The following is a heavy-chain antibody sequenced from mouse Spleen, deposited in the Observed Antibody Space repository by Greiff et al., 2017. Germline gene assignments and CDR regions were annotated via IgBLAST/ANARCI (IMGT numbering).Heavy chain of an antibody. V-gene: IGHV3-8*02. CDR2: ISYSGST. Sequence: EVQRVESGPSLVKPSQTLSLTCSVTGDSITSGYWNWIRKFPGNKLEYMGYISYSGSTYYNPSLKSRISITRDTSKNQYYLQLNSVTTEDTATYYSARRQLTGYAMDYWGQGTSVTVSS. CDR3: ARRQLTGYAMDY. CDR1: GDSITSGY. D-gene: IGHD4-1*01. J-gene: IGHJ4*01.